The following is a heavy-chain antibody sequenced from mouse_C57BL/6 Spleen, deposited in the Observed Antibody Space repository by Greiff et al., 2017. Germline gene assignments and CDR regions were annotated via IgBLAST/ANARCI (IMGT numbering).Heavy chain of an antibody. V-gene: IGHV1-18*01. CDR1: GYTFTDYN. D-gene: IGHD1-1*01. J-gene: IGHJ4*01. Sequence: EVQLQQSGPELVKPGASVTIPCKASGYTFTDYNMAWVKQSHGKSLEWIGDINPNNGGTIYNQKFKGKATLTVDKSSSTASMELRSLTSEDTAVYVCATITTVVEDYYAMDYWGQGTSVTVSS. CDR3: ATITTVVEDYYAMDY. CDR2: INPNNGGT.